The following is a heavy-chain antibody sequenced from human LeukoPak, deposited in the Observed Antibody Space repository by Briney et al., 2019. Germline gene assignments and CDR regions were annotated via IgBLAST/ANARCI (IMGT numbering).Heavy chain of an antibody. CDR2: IKSKTDGGTA. CDR3: TTGLGDY. CDR1: GFTVSSKY. V-gene: IGHV3-15*01. Sequence: GGSLRLSCAASGFTVSSKYMSWVRQAPGKGLEWVGRIKSKTDGGTADYAAPVKGRFTISRDDSKTTLYLQMNSLKTDDTAVYYCTTGLGDYWGQGTLVTVSS. J-gene: IGHJ4*02. D-gene: IGHD5-12*01.